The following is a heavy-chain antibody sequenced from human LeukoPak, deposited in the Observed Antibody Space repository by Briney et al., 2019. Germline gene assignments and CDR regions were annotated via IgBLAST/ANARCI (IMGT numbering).Heavy chain of an antibody. Sequence: SETLSLTCTVSGGSTSSYYWSWIRQPPGKGLEWIGYIYYSGSTNYNPSLKSRATISVDTSKNQVSLKLSSVTAADTAVYYCARGRRGSLPDYWGQGTLVTVSS. CDR3: ARGRRGSLPDY. CDR1: GGSTSSYY. J-gene: IGHJ4*02. CDR2: IYYSGST. V-gene: IGHV4-59*01. D-gene: IGHD3-10*01.